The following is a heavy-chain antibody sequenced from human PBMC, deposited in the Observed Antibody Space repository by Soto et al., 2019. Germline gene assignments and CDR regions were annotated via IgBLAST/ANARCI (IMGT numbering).Heavy chain of an antibody. J-gene: IGHJ6*04. CDR1: GYTFTRSG. CDR2: ISSYNGDT. D-gene: IGHD3-10*01. V-gene: IGHV1-18*01. Sequence: QVQLVQSGAEVKKPGASVKVSCKASGYTFTRSGISWVRQAPGQGPEWMGWISSYNGDTNYAQTFQGRVTMTTDTPTSTAYMDLRGLRSDATAVYFCAREAVPPSTSSGRESWANGPPVPFSS. CDR3: AREAVPPSTSSGRES.